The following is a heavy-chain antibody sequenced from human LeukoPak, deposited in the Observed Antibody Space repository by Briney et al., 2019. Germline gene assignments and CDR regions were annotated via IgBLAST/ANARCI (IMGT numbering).Heavy chain of an antibody. CDR3: ARLVSSSWSPGGWFDP. CDR1: GGSISSYY. CDR2: IYYSGST. Sequence: SETLSPTCTVSGGSISSYYWSWIRQPPGKGLEWIGYIYYSGSTNYNPSLKSRVTISVDTSKNQFSLKLSSVTAADTAVYYCARLVSSSWSPGGWFDPWGQGTLVTVSS. J-gene: IGHJ5*02. D-gene: IGHD6-13*01. V-gene: IGHV4-59*08.